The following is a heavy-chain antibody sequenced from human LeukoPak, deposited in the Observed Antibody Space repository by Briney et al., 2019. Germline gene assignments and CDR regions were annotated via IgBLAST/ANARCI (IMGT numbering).Heavy chain of an antibody. CDR2: ISGNGGST. D-gene: IGHD7-27*01. J-gene: IGHJ4*02. CDR3: AKDGNWARFED. V-gene: IGHV3-23*01. CDR1: GFTFSSYG. Sequence: PGGTLRLSCAASGFTFSSYGMSWVRQAPGKGLEWVSVISGNGGSTYYADSVKGRFTISRDNSKNMVWLQINSPTAEDTATYYCAKDGNWARFEDWGQGTLVTVSS.